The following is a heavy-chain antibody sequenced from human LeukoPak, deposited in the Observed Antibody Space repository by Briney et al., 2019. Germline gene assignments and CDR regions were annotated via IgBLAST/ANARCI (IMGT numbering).Heavy chain of an antibody. V-gene: IGHV3-7*01. CDR1: GIIFNDYW. CDR3: VNDLARRGGY. J-gene: IGHJ4*02. D-gene: IGHD3-16*01. CDR2: IKHDSSEK. Sequence: GGSLRLSCAVSGIIFNDYWMSWVRQAPGKGLEWVANIKHDSSEKYYVDSVKGRFTISRDNAKNSLYLQMNSLRAEDTAVYYCVNDLARRGGYWGQGTLVTVSA.